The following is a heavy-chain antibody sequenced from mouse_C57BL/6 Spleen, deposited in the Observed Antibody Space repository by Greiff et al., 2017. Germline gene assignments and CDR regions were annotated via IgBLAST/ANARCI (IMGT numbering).Heavy chain of an antibody. CDR3: TRSYYAY. CDR1: GYTFTDYE. J-gene: IGHJ3*01. CDR2: IDPETGGT. V-gene: IGHV1-15*01. D-gene: IGHD1-1*01. Sequence: VQLVESGAELVRPGASVTLSCKASGYTFTDYEMHWVKQTPVHGLEWIGAIDPETGGTAYNQKFKGKAILTADKSSSTAYMELRSLTSEDSAVYYCTRSYYAYWGQGTLVTVSA.